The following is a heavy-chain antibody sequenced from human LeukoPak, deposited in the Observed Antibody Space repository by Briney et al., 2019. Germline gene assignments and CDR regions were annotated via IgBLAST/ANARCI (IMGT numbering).Heavy chain of an antibody. V-gene: IGHV4-38-2*02. CDR2: IYHSGST. Sequence: SETLSLTCTVSGYSISSGYYWGWIRQPPGKGLEWIGSIYHSGSTYYNPSLKSRVTISVDTSKNQFSLKLSSVTAADTAVYYCARDLDTVRGVIPDYWGQGTLVTVSS. D-gene: IGHD3-10*01. CDR1: GYSISSGYY. J-gene: IGHJ4*02. CDR3: ARDLDTVRGVIPDY.